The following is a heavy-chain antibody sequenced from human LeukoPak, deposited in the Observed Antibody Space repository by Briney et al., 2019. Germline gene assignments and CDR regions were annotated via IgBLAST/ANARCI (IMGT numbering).Heavy chain of an antibody. V-gene: IGHV3-23*01. J-gene: IGHJ4*02. D-gene: IGHD1-7*01. CDR3: AKDERNWNYNLASQTYD. CDR1: GFTFRSYA. Sequence: GGSLRLSCATSGFTFRSYAMIWVRQAPERGLQWVSGISGSGTYYADFAKGRFTISRDNSKNTLYLQMNSLRAEDTATYYCAKDERNWNYNLASQTYDWGQGALVTVSS. CDR2: ISGSGT.